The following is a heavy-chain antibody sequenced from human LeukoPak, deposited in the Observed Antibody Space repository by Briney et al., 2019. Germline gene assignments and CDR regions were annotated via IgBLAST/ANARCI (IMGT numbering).Heavy chain of an antibody. J-gene: IGHJ4*02. D-gene: IGHD4-23*01. CDR1: GGTFSSYA. Sequence: ASVKVSCXASGGTFSSYAISWVRQAPGQGLEWMGGIIPIFGTANYAQKFQGRVTITADESTSTAYMELSSLRSEDTAVYYCARQPYGGTIDYWGQGTLVTVSS. V-gene: IGHV1-69*13. CDR2: IIPIFGTA. CDR3: ARQPYGGTIDY.